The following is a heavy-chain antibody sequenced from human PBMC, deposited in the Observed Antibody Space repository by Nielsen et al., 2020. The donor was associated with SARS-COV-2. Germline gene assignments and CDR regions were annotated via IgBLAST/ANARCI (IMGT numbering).Heavy chain of an antibody. J-gene: IGHJ4*02. CDR2: LSTSSTYM. D-gene: IGHD2-15*01. Sequence: GESLKISCAASGFTLRPYTMHWVRQAPGKGLEWVSSLSTSSTYMHYAESIKGRFTISRDNAKNSLYLQMDSLRTEDTAVYYCVRGLGYDPDYWGQGTLVTVSS. CDR3: VRGLGYDPDY. CDR1: GFTLRPYT. V-gene: IGHV3-21*06.